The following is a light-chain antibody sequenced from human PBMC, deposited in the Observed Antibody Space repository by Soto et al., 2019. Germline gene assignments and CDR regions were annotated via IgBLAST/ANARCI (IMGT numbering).Light chain of an antibody. CDR3: QQYGTSPLT. Sequence: ESVFTQSPCTVSLSPGERATLYCRASQSVKNDYLAWYQQRPGLAPRLLIFGASGRATGIPDRFSGSGSGTDFTLTISRLEPEDFAIYYCQQYGTSPLTFGGGTKVDI. J-gene: IGKJ4*01. CDR1: QSVKNDY. V-gene: IGKV3-20*01. CDR2: GAS.